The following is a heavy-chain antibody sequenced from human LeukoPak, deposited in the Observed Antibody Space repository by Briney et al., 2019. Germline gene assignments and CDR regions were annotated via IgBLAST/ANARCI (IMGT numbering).Heavy chain of an antibody. V-gene: IGHV4-4*02. CDR1: GGSIYNNW. CDR2: IHHSGST. J-gene: IGHJ4*02. D-gene: IGHD6-13*01. CDR3: ARESDAGYSLGY. Sequence: SGTLSLTCAVSGGSIYNNWWSWVRQAPGGGLEWIGEIHHSGSTNYNPSLKSRVTISVDKSNNKFSLEVSSVTAADTAVYYCARESDAGYSLGYWGQGSLVTVSS.